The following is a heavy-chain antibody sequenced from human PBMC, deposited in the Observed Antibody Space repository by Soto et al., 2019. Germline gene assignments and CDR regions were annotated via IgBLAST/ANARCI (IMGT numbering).Heavy chain of an antibody. CDR2: ITPIFGKA. J-gene: IGHJ4*02. CDR1: GGTFRTYA. CDR3: GRGSADNKAMDHPYDY. D-gene: IGHD5-18*01. Sequence: QVQLVQSGAEVKRPGSSVKVSCKASGGTFRTYAISWVRQAPGQGLEWMGGITPIFGKANYAPKFRGRVSITAEESTNTAYMGLRSMRSKDTVVYYCGRGSADNKAMDHPYDYWGQGTLVTVSS. V-gene: IGHV1-69*01.